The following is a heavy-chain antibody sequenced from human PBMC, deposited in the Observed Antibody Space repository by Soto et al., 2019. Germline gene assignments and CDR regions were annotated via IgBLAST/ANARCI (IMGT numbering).Heavy chain of an antibody. CDR1: GYTFTGYY. Sequence: ASVKVSCKASGYTFTGYYMHWVRQAPGQGLEWLGWINPNSGGTNYAQKFQGRVTMTRDTSIGTAYMELSRLRSDDTAVYYCARGQGYYYYYGMDVWGQGTTVTVSS. CDR2: INPNSGGT. CDR3: ARGQGYYYYYGMDV. V-gene: IGHV1-2*02. J-gene: IGHJ6*02.